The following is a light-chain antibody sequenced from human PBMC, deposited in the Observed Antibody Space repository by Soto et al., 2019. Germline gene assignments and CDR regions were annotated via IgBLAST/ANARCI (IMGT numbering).Light chain of an antibody. Sequence: QSALTQPASVSGSPGQAITISCTGTSSDVGGYNYVSWYQQHPGKAPKLMIYEVSNRPSGVSNRFSGSKSGNTASLTISGLKAEDEADYYCSSYTSSSTLVVVGTGTKVTVL. CDR2: EVS. V-gene: IGLV2-14*01. CDR1: SSDVGGYNY. CDR3: SSYTSSSTLVV. J-gene: IGLJ1*01.